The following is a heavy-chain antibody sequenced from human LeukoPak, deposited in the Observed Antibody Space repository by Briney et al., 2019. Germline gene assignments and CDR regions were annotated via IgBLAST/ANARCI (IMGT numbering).Heavy chain of an antibody. Sequence: GGSLRLSCAASGFTFSRYWMTWVRQAPGKGLEWVANIKEDGSRRNYVDSVKGRFTISRDNAKNSLYLQMNSLRAEDTAVYYCATPLDYYDSSGYHQGGDWGQGTLVTVSS. D-gene: IGHD3-22*01. CDR2: IKEDGSRR. V-gene: IGHV3-7*03. CDR1: GFTFSRYW. J-gene: IGHJ4*02. CDR3: ATPLDYYDSSGYHQGGD.